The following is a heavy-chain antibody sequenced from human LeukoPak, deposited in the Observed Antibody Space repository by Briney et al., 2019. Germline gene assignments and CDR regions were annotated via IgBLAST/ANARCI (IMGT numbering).Heavy chain of an antibody. CDR1: GFTFSSYE. CDR3: ARVSTSYYYDSSGYILS. CDR2: ISSSGSTI. D-gene: IGHD3-22*01. J-gene: IGHJ3*01. V-gene: IGHV3-48*03. Sequence: GGSLRLSCAASGFTFSSYEMNWVRQAPGKGLEWVSYISSSGSTIYYADSVKGRFTISRDNAKNSLYLQMNSLRAEDTALYYCARVSTSYYYDSSGYILSWGQGTMVTVSS.